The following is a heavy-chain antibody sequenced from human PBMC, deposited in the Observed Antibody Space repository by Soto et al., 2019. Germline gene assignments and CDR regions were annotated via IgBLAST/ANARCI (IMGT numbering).Heavy chain of an antibody. CDR2: FSAYNGNT. J-gene: IGHJ4*02. CDR3: ARDLESGITFGGVAPGY. Sequence: QVQLVQSGAEVKKPGASVKVSCKASGYTFTSYGISWVRQAPGQGLEGMGWFSAYNGNTNYAQKLQGRVTMTTDTSTSPAYMELRSLRSDDTAVYYCARDLESGITFGGVAPGYWGQGTLVTVSS. V-gene: IGHV1-18*04. D-gene: IGHD3-16*01. CDR1: GYTFTSYG.